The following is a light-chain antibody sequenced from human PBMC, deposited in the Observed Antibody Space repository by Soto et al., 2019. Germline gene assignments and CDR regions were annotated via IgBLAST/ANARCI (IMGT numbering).Light chain of an antibody. CDR3: QQYNNWRSIT. J-gene: IGKJ5*01. V-gene: IGKV3D-15*01. CDR2: DSS. Sequence: EIVLTQSPGTLSLSPGERATLSCRASQSVSSNLAWYQQKPGQAPRLLIYDSSTRATGIPARFSGSGSGTEFTLTISSLQSEDFAVYYCQQYNNWRSITFGQGTRLEIK. CDR1: QSVSSN.